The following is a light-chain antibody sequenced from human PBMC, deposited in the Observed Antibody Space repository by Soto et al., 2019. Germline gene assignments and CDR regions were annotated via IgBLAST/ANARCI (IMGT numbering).Light chain of an antibody. CDR2: EVS. Sequence: QSALTQPPSASGSPGQSVTISCTGTSSDVGGYNYVSWYQQHPGKAPKLMIYEVSKRPSGVPDRFSGSKSGNTASLTVSGLQAEDEADYYCSSYAGSENWVLGGGTKLTVL. CDR1: SSDVGGYNY. CDR3: SSYAGSENWV. V-gene: IGLV2-8*01. J-gene: IGLJ2*01.